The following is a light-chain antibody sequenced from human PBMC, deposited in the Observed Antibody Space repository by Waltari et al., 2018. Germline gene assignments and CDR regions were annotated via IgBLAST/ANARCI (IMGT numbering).Light chain of an antibody. Sequence: LVLTQSPFASASLGASVKLTCSLPGEYSAYAIAWPQQQPLKGPRYLMTVNSDGSHKKGDGISERFSGSSSDLDRYLIISRLQSDDEADYFCQTWGTGIQVFGSGTKLTVL. V-gene: IGLV4-69*01. J-gene: IGLJ3*02. CDR1: GEYSAYA. CDR2: VNSDGSH. CDR3: QTWGTGIQV.